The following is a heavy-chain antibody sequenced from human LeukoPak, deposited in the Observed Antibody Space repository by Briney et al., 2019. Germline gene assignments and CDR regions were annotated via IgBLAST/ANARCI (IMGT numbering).Heavy chain of an antibody. CDR3: AGDDFDTSAWVYFDY. D-gene: IGHD3-9*01. CDR2: ISTYTGNT. CDR1: GYTFTKYG. Sequence: ASVKVSCTASGYTFTKYGVSWVRQAPGQGLEWMGWISTYTGNTYYAQNLQGRLTLATDTSATTAYMELRSLRSDDTAVYYCAGDDFDTSAWVYFDYWGQGTLVTVSS. J-gene: IGHJ4*02. V-gene: IGHV1-18*01.